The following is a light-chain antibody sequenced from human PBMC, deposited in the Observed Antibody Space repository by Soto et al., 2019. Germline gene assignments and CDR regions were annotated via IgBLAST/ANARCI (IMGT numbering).Light chain of an antibody. J-gene: IGKJ1*01. Sequence: EVVMTQSPATLSVSPGESATLSCRASQSISSNKLAWYQQKPGQAPRLLLFGVSNRATGIPARFSGSGSGTEFTLTINSLQSEDFAVYYCQQYQNLWTFGQGTKVDIK. CDR3: QQYQNLWT. V-gene: IGKV3-15*01. CDR2: GVS. CDR1: QSISSN.